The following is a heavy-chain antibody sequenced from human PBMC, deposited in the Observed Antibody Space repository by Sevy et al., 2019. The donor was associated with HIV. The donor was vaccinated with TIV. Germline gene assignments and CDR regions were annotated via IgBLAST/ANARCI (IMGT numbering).Heavy chain of an antibody. Sequence: SQTLSLTCAVYGGSFSGYYWSWIRQPPGKGLEWIGEINHSGRTKYNPSLKSRVTISVDTSKYQFSLKLSSVTAEDTAVYNCARGRVWGLWLLPIFDYWGQGTLVTVSS. J-gene: IGHJ4*02. V-gene: IGHV4-34*01. CDR1: GGSFSGYY. CDR2: INHSGRT. CDR3: ARGRVWGLWLLPIFDY. D-gene: IGHD5-18*01.